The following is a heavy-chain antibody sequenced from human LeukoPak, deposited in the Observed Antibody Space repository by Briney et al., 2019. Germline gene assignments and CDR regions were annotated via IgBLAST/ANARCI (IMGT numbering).Heavy chain of an antibody. CDR3: ANLSPYSSSWFDN. J-gene: IGHJ4*02. CDR1: GYPLTDDY. Sequence: ASVKVSCKASGYPLTDDYLRWGRQAPGQGLEWMGWINPKDGGTNYAQKFRGRVTMTTDTSMTTAYMDLNCLRSDGTAVVYCANLSPYSSSWFDNWGQGTLVTVSS. D-gene: IGHD6-13*01. CDR2: INPKDGGT. V-gene: IGHV1-2*02.